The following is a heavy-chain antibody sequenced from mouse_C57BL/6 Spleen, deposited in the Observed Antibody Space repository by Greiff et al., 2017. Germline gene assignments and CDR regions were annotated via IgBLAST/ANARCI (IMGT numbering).Heavy chain of an antibody. J-gene: IGHJ1*03. V-gene: IGHV1-66*01. Sequence: QVQLQQSGPELVKPGASVKISCKASGYSFTSYYIHWVKQRPGQGLEWIGWNYPGSGNTKYNEKFKGKATLTADTSSSTAYMQLSSLTSEDSAVYYCARITTAYWYFDVWGTGTTVTVSS. CDR2: NYPGSGNT. CDR1: GYSFTSYY. CDR3: ARITTAYWYFDV. D-gene: IGHD1-2*01.